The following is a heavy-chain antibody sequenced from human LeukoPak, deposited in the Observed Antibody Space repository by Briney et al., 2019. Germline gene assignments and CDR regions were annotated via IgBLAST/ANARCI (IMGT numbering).Heavy chain of an antibody. D-gene: IGHD3-22*01. CDR1: GFTFSGFW. CDR2: IKQDGSVK. CDR3: ARDSKTGLYYRRYHYMDV. Sequence: PGGSLRLSCEVSGFTFSGFWMTWVRQAPGKGLEWVANIKQDGSVKYYVDSVKGRFTISRDNAKNSLYLQMNSLRAEDTAVYYCARDSKTGLYYRRYHYMDVWGKGTTVTVSS. V-gene: IGHV3-7*01. J-gene: IGHJ6*03.